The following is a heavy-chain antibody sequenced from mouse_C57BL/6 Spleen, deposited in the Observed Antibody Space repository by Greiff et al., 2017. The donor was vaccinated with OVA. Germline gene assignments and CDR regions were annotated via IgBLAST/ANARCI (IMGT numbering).Heavy chain of an antibody. Sequence: EVKLVESGGGLVQPGGSMKLSCVASGFTFSNYWMNWVRQSPEKGLEWVAQIRLKSDNYATHYAVSVKGRFTISRDDSKNGFYLQMSNLRAEETGVYSCTSSPRTAVGRYCDVWGTGTTVTVSS. CDR2: IRLKSDNYAT. J-gene: IGHJ1*03. CDR1: GFTFSNYW. V-gene: IGHV6-3*01. CDR3: TSSPRTAVGRYCDV. D-gene: IGHD1-1*01.